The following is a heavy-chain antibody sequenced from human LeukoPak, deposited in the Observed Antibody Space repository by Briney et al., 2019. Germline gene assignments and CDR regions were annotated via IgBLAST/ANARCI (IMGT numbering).Heavy chain of an antibody. CDR3: ARDHAVTQRKALGTFAI. J-gene: IGHJ3*02. D-gene: IGHD4-17*01. CDR2: ISFDGINK. Sequence: GGSLRLSCAASGFTFSSYGMHWVRQAPGKGLEWVAVISFDGINKYYADSVKGRFTISRDNSKNTLYLQMNSLRPEDTAVYHCARDHAVTQRKALGTFAIWGQGTMVTVSS. CDR1: GFTFSSYG. V-gene: IGHV3-30*03.